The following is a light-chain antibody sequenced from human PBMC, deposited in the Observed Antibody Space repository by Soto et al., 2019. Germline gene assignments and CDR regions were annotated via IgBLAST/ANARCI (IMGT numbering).Light chain of an antibody. CDR1: SSDVGGYDY. CDR3: SSYTGSRTWL. CDR2: DVS. Sequence: QSALTQPASVSGSPGQSITISCTGTSSDVGGYDYVSWYQQHPHKAPKLMIYDVSDRPSGVSNRFFGSKSGNTASLTISGLQAEDEADYYCSSYTGSRTWLFGGGTQLTVL. V-gene: IGLV2-14*01. J-gene: IGLJ7*01.